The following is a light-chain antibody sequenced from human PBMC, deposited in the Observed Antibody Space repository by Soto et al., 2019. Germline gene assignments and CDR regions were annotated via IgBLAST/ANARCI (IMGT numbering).Light chain of an antibody. V-gene: IGLV3-21*02. CDR1: NIGSKS. J-gene: IGLJ3*02. Sequence: SYELTQPLSVSVAPGQTARITCGGKNIGSKSVHWYQQRPGQAPVLVVYDDRDRPSGIPERFSGSNSGNTATLTISRVEAGDEADYHCQVWDSSSDHPGVFGGGTQLTV. CDR3: QVWDSSSDHPGV. CDR2: DDR.